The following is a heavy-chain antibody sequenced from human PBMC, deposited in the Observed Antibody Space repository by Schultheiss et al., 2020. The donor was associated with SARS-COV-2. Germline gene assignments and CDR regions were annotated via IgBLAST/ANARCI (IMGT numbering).Heavy chain of an antibody. D-gene: IGHD3-22*01. V-gene: IGHV5-51*01. CDR3: ARLSYYYDSSGYYYDYRGGLDI. CDR1: GYSFTSYW. Sequence: GESLKISCKGSGYSFTSYWIGWVRQMPGKGLEWMGIIYPGDSDTRYSPSFQGQVTISADKSISTAYLQWSSLKASDTAMYYCARLSYYYDSSGYYYDYRGGLDIWGQGTMVTVSS. CDR2: IYPGDSDT. J-gene: IGHJ3*02.